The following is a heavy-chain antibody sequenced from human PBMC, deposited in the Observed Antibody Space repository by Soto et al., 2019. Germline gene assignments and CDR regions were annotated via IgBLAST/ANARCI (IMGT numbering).Heavy chain of an antibody. CDR1: GGSISSNY. Sequence: PADTLALTCPASGGSISSNYRSWIRQTPGKGLEWIGYIYYTGSTNYNPSLKSRVSFPVDTSKNQFSLKLSPVTAADTAVYYCARYYCSSDTCYYFDYWGQGTLVTVSS. J-gene: IGHJ4*02. V-gene: IGHV4-59*07. D-gene: IGHD2-2*01. CDR3: ARYYCSSDTCYYFDY. CDR2: IYYTGST.